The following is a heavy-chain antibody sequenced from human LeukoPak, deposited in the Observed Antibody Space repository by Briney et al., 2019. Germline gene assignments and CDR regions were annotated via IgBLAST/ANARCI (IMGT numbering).Heavy chain of an antibody. Sequence: GSLLRPFRASRLHFNSTAMNWGRPGPGKGLEWVAYIAHQGNNKYYADYVKGRFTISRDNSKGRLYLQMNSLRADDTAVYYCAKDGSWSCTDWGQGTLVRVSS. CDR3: AKDGSWSCTD. J-gene: IGHJ4*02. V-gene: IGHV3-30*02. CDR1: RLHFNSTA. CDR2: IAHQGNNK. D-gene: IGHD2-8*02.